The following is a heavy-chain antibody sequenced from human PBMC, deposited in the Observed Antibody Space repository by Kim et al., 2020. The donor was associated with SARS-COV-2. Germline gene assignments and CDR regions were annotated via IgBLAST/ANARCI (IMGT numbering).Heavy chain of an antibody. Sequence: SETLSLTCTVSGGSISSSSYYWGWIRQPPGKGLEWIVSIYYSGSTYYNPSLKSRVTISVDTSKNQFSLKLSSVTAADTAVYYCASDRSGGRKGGSSRWFDPWGQGTLVTVSS. CDR3: ASDRSGGRKGGSSRWFDP. V-gene: IGHV4-39*07. CDR1: GGSISSSSYY. CDR2: IYYSGST. D-gene: IGHD2-15*01. J-gene: IGHJ5*02.